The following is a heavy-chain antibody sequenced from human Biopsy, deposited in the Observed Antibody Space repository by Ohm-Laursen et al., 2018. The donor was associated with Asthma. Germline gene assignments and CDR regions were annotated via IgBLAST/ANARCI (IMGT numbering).Heavy chain of an antibody. CDR3: ARAVSSSSYWYFDL. CDR2: IYYSGRT. CDR1: GDAMSTSGSY. D-gene: IGHD6-6*01. J-gene: IGHJ2*01. Sequence: SETLSLTCTVSGDAMSTSGSYWGWIRQSPGKGLEWIGSIYYSGRTYYNPSLESRVTISADTSKNHFSLKVTSWTAADTAVYYCARAVSSSSYWYFDLWGRGDLVTVSS. V-gene: IGHV4-39*02.